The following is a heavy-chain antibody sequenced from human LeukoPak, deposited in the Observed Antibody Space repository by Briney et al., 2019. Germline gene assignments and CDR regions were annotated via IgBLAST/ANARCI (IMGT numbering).Heavy chain of an antibody. Sequence: SVKVSCKASGFXFTNSAIQWVRQARGQRLEWIGWIVVGSGNTNYAQKFQERVTITRDMSTSTAYMELSSLRSEDTAVYYCAADKDYVWGTYRSDYWGQGTLVTVSS. V-gene: IGHV1-58*02. CDR3: AADKDYVWGTYRSDY. D-gene: IGHD3-16*02. J-gene: IGHJ4*02. CDR1: GFXFTNSA. CDR2: IVVGSGNT.